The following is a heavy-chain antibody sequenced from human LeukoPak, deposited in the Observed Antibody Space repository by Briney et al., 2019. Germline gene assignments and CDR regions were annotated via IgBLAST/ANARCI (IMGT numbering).Heavy chain of an antibody. V-gene: IGHV1-69*13. D-gene: IGHD6-13*01. Sequence: ASVKVSCKASGGTFSSYAISWVRQAPGQGLEWMGGIIPIFGTANYAQKFQGRVTITADESTSTAYMELSSLRSEDTAVYYCSRSIAAAGPGGYYYMDVWGKGTTVTVSS. CDR1: GGTFSSYA. CDR2: IIPIFGTA. CDR3: SRSIAAAGPGGYYYMDV. J-gene: IGHJ6*03.